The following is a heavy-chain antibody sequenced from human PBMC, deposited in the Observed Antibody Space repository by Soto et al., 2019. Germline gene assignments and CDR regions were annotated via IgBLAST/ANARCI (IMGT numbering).Heavy chain of an antibody. J-gene: IGHJ4*02. D-gene: IGHD1-26*01. CDR1: GFTFSSYV. V-gene: IGHV3-30*18. CDR2: ISDDGSNK. Sequence: QVQLVESGGGVVQPGRSLRLSCAASGFTFSSYVMHWVRQAPGKGLEWVAVISDDGSNKYYADSVKGRFTVSRDNSKNTLYLQMNSLRTEDTAVYYCAKDLRSWERAAGDSWGQGTLVTVSS. CDR3: AKDLRSWERAAGDS.